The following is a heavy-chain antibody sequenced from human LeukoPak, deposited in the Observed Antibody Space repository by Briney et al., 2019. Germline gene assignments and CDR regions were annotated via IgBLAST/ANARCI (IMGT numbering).Heavy chain of an antibody. V-gene: IGHV3-64*02. D-gene: IGHD6-19*01. CDR2: ILGNGHAS. CDR1: GFTFSSFP. CDR3: ARDSSSGYSFDS. J-gene: IGHJ4*02. Sequence: GGSLRLSCVASGFTFSSFPMHWVRQAPDKGLEYLAAILGNGHASFYADSVKGRFTISRDNSKNTLYLQMGNLRADDMAVYYCARDSSSGYSFDSWGQGTLVTVS.